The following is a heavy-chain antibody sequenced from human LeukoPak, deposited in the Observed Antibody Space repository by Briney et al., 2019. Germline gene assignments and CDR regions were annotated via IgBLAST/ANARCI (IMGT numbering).Heavy chain of an antibody. J-gene: IGHJ4*02. CDR1: GGSINDYY. CDR3: ARGSGNY. Sequence: SETLSLTCTVSGGSINDYYWSWIRQSPGKGLEWIGYIYYTGRTKYNPSVQSRVTISVDTSKNQFSLKLSSVTAADTAVYYCARGSGNYWGQGTLVTVSS. V-gene: IGHV4-59*01. CDR2: IYYTGRT. D-gene: IGHD3-10*01.